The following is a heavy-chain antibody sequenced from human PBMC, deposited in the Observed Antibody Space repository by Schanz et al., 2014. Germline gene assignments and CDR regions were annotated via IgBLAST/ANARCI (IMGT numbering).Heavy chain of an antibody. Sequence: VQLVESGGGLVQPGRSLRLSCTASGFTFSDYAMSWFRQAPGKGLEWVAAMSYDGSIKYYGDSVKGRFTISRDNAKNSLYLQMNSLRAEDTAVYYCARDRGYCSGGSCLTFDYWGQGTLVTVSS. J-gene: IGHJ4*02. D-gene: IGHD2-15*01. CDR2: MSYDGSIK. V-gene: IGHV3-33*08. CDR3: ARDRGYCSGGSCLTFDY. CDR1: GFTFSDYA.